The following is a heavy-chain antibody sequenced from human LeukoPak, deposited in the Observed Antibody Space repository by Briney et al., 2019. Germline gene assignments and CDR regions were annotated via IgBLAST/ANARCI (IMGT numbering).Heavy chain of an antibody. CDR3: AKENPYHDFWSGYIDY. J-gene: IGHJ4*02. D-gene: IGHD3-3*01. CDR1: GFTFSSYG. Sequence: GGSLRLSCAASGFTFSSYGMHWVRQAPGKGLEWVAVISYDGSNKYYADSVKGRFTISRDNSKNTLYLQMNSLRAEDTAVYYCAKENPYHDFWSGYIDYWGQGTLVTVSS. V-gene: IGHV3-30*18. CDR2: ISYDGSNK.